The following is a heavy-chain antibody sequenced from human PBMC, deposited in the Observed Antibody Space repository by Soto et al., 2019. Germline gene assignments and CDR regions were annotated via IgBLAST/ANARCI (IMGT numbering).Heavy chain of an antibody. CDR1: GGTFSSYA. Sequence: QVQLVQSGAEVKKPGSSVKVSCKASGGTFSSYAISWVRQAPGQGLEWMGGIIPIFGTANYAQKFQGRVTITEDESTSTADMELSSLRSEDTAVYYCAAQHSGSYYYYYGMDVWGQGTTVTVSS. V-gene: IGHV1-69*01. CDR2: IIPIFGTA. D-gene: IGHD1-26*01. J-gene: IGHJ6*02. CDR3: AAQHSGSYYYYYGMDV.